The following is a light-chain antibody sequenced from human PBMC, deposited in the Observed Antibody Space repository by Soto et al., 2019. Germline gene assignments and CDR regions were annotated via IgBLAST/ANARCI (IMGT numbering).Light chain of an antibody. CDR2: GAS. J-gene: IGKJ5*01. V-gene: IGKV1-33*01. CDR3: QQFHDLPIT. Sequence: DVQLTQSPSSLSASIGDTVTISCHSSQSITTSVNWYQQKTGKPPALLIYGASALQIGVPHRFSGSGSETEFTLTISSLQSEDIATYFCQQFHDLPITFGQGTRLEIK. CDR1: QSITTS.